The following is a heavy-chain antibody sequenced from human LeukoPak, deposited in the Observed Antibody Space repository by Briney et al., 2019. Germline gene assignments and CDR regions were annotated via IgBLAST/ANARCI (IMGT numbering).Heavy chain of an antibody. CDR2: IYYNGDT. CDR3: ARRNAFDI. V-gene: IGHV4-59*01. CDR1: GGSITSFY. Sequence: SETLSLTCTVSGGSITSFYWNWIRQSPGKGLEWIGSIYYNGDTNYNPSLKSRVSISIDTSKTHFSLKLSSVTPADTAVYYCARRNAFDIWSQGTMVTVYS. J-gene: IGHJ3*02.